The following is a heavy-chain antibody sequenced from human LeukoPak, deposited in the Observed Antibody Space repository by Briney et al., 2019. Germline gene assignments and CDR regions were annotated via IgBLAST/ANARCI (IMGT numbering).Heavy chain of an antibody. CDR3: AKDLYSSGPGRYMDV. CDR1: GFTFSSYG. V-gene: IGHV3-30*02. Sequence: PGGSLRLSCAASGFTFSSYGMHWVRQAPGKGLEWVAFIRYDGSNKYYADSVKGRFTISRDNSKNTLYLQMNSLRAEDTAVYCCAKDLYSSGPGRYMDVWGKGTTVTVSS. J-gene: IGHJ6*03. CDR2: IRYDGSNK. D-gene: IGHD6-19*01.